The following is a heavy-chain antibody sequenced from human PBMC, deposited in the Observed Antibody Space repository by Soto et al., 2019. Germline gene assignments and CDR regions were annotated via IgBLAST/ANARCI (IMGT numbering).Heavy chain of an antibody. CDR2: INADNGDT. Sequence: ASVKVSCKTSGYTFTSYAIHWVRQAPGQRLEWMGWINADNGDTKYSQKFSGRVTITRDTSANTAFMELSSLRSEDTAMYYCARELQGLYYFDFWGQGTLVTVSS. D-gene: IGHD4-4*01. CDR3: ARELQGLYYFDF. J-gene: IGHJ4*02. V-gene: IGHV1-3*01. CDR1: GYTFTSYA.